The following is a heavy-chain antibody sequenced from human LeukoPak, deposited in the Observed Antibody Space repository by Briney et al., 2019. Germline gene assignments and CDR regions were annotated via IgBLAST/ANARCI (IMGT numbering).Heavy chain of an antibody. CDR1: GGSISSGDYY. V-gene: IGHV4-30-4*08. CDR3: ARVPAAIGGFDP. J-gene: IGHJ5*02. D-gene: IGHD2-2*01. CDR2: IYYSGST. Sequence: SETLSLTCTVSGGSISSGDYYWSWIRQPPGKGLEWIGYIYYSGSTYYNPSLKSRVTISVDTSKNQFSLKLSSVTAADTAVYYCARVPAAIGGFDPWGQGTQVTVSS.